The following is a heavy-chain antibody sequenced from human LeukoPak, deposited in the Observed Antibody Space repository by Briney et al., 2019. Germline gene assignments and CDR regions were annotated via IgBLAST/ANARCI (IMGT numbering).Heavy chain of an antibody. J-gene: IGHJ4*02. CDR1: GYTFTSYD. Sequence: ASVTVSCKASGYTFTSYDINWVPQAPGQGLEWMGWMNPNSGNTGYAQKFQGRVTMTRNTSISTAYMELSSLRSEDTAVYYCARGETWFGELSYDYWGQGTLVTVSS. CDR2: MNPNSGNT. V-gene: IGHV1-8*01. CDR3: ARGETWFGELSYDY. D-gene: IGHD3-10*01.